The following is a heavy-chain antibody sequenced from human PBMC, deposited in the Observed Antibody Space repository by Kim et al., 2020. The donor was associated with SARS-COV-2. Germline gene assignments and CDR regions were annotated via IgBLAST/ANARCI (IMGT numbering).Heavy chain of an antibody. Sequence: ASGKCRFTISRDDSKGIAYLQMNSLKAEDTAVYYCTVTSGFYYCYCGMDVWGQGTTVTVSS. V-gene: IGHV3-49*02. D-gene: IGHD3-10*01. J-gene: IGHJ6*02. CDR3: TVTSGFYYCYCGMDV.